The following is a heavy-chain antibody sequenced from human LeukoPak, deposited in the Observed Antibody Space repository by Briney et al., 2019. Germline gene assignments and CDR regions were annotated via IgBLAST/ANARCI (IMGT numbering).Heavy chain of an antibody. J-gene: IGHJ4*02. CDR2: INPNSGGT. D-gene: IGHD2-2*01. CDR3: ARAYCSSTSCYAEFDY. V-gene: IGHV1-2*02. CDR1: GYTFTGYY. Sequence: GASVKVSCKASGYTFTGYYMHWVRQAPGQGLEWMGGINPNSGGTNYAQKFQGRVTMTRDTSISTAYMELSRLRSDDTAVYYCARAYCSSTSCYAEFDYWGQGTLVTVSS.